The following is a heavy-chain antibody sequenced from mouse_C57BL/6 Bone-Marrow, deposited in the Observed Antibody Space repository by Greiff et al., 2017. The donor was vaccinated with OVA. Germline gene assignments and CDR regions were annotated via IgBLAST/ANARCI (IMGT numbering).Heavy chain of an antibody. D-gene: IGHD2-10*02. J-gene: IGHJ2*01. Sequence: VQLQQSGAELVKPGASVKMSCKASGYTFTSYWITWVKQRPGQGLEWIGDIYPGSGSTNYNEKFKSKATLTVDTSSSTAYMQLSSLTSEDSAVYYCARRRVWPGYFDYWGQGTTLTVSS. CDR2: IYPGSGST. V-gene: IGHV1-55*01. CDR1: GYTFTSYW. CDR3: ARRRVWPGYFDY.